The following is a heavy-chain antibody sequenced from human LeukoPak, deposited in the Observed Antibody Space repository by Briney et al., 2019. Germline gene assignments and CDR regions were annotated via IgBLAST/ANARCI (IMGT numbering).Heavy chain of an antibody. CDR2: ISYDGSNK. D-gene: IGHD6-19*01. V-gene: IGHV3-30-3*01. CDR1: GFTFSSYA. CDR3: AHSSGWYPYYFDY. J-gene: IGHJ4*02. Sequence: PGRSLRLSCAASGFTFSSYAMHWVRQAPGKGLEWVAVISYDGSNKYYADSVKGRFTISRDNSKNTLYLQMNSLRAEDTAVYYCAHSSGWYPYYFDYWGQGTLVTVSS.